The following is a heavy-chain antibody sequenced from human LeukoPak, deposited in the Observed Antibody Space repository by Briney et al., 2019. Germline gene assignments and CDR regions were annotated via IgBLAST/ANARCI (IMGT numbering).Heavy chain of an antibody. CDR2: VYPGDSDT. CDR3: AREFGSGSYYNLGY. V-gene: IGHV5-51*01. Sequence: GESLKISCKGSGYSFTTYWIAWVRQMPGKGLEWMGVVYPGDSDTRYSPSFQGQVTISADKSISTAYLQWSSLKASDTAIYYCAREFGSGSYYNLGYWGQGTLVTVSS. CDR1: GYSFTTYW. J-gene: IGHJ4*02. D-gene: IGHD3-10*01.